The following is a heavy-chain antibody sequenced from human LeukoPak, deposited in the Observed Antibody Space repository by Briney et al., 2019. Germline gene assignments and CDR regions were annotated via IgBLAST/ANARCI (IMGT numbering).Heavy chain of an antibody. CDR3: AKGAYFSGSYGFAFDY. D-gene: IGHD3-10*01. V-gene: IGHV3-23*01. J-gene: IGHJ4*02. Sequence: PGGSLRLSCAASGFIFSNYAMTWVRQAPGKGLEWISGISGSGGTTKYADSVMGRFSISRDNSKNTPYVQMNSLRAEDTAVYYCAKGAYFSGSYGFAFDYWGQGTLVTVSS. CDR1: GFIFSNYA. CDR2: ISGSGGTT.